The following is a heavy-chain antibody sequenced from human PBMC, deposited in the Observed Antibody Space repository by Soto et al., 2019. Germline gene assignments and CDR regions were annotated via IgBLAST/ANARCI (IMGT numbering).Heavy chain of an antibody. CDR2: TYYRSKWYN. D-gene: IGHD2-15*01. Sequence: PSQTLSLTCAISGDSVSSNSAAWNWIRQSPSRGLEWLGRTYYRSKWYNDYAVSVKSRITINPDTSKNQFSLQLNSVTPEDTAVYYCARDANCSGGSCYAGLDYWGQGTLVTVSS. CDR1: GDSVSSNSAA. J-gene: IGHJ4*02. CDR3: ARDANCSGGSCYAGLDY. V-gene: IGHV6-1*01.